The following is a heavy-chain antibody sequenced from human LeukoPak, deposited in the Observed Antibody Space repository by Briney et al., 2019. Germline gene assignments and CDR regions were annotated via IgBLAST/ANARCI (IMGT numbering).Heavy chain of an antibody. D-gene: IGHD4-23*01. CDR2: IYSGGST. CDR1: GFTVSSNY. J-gene: IGHJ4*02. Sequence: PGGSLTLSCAASGFTVSSNYMSWVRQAPGKGLEWVSVIYSGGSTYYADSVKGRFTISRDDSKNTLYLQMSSLRPEDTAIYYCAKDGTGGGCGNDCHFDYWGQGTLVTVSS. V-gene: IGHV3-53*05. CDR3: AKDGTGGGCGNDCHFDY.